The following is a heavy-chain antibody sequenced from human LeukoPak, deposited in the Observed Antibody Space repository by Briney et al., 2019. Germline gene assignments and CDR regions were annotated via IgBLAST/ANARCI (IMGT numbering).Heavy chain of an antibody. CDR1: GYTFTGYY. CDR3: ARDFGSYYGSGSFLAFDY. Sequence: GASVKVSCKASGYTFTGYYMHWVRQAPGQGLEWMGWINPNSGGTNYAQKFQGRVTMNRDTSISTAYMELSRLRSDDTAVYYCARDFGSYYGSGSFLAFDYWGQGTLVTVSS. D-gene: IGHD3-10*01. J-gene: IGHJ4*02. CDR2: INPNSGGT. V-gene: IGHV1-2*02.